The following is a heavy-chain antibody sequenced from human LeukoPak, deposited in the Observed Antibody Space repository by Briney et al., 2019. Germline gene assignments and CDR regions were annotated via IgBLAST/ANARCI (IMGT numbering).Heavy chain of an antibody. J-gene: IGHJ4*02. CDR1: GGSTNNFY. CDR3: ARLYCGSDCYAFDY. D-gene: IGHD2-21*02. Sequence: SETLSLTCTVSGGSTNNFYWSWIREPPGTGGEWIAYIYYTGRSNYSPSLKSRVTISVDTSKNQFSLRLRSVTAADTAVYYCARLYCGSDCYAFDYWGQGALVTVSS. CDR2: IYYTGRS. V-gene: IGHV4-59*01.